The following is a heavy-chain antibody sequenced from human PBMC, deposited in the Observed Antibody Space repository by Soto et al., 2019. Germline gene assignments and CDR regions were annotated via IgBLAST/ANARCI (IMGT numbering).Heavy chain of an antibody. V-gene: IGHV1-2*02. J-gene: IGHJ4*02. CDR2: INPNSGGT. D-gene: IGHD1-26*01. CDR1: GYTFTGYY. Sequence: QVQLVQSGAEVKKPGASVKVSCKASGYTFTGYYMHWVRQAPGQGLEWMGWINPNSGGTNYAQKFQGGVSMTRDTSISTGYMELSRLRSDDTAVDCWARDSGIVGATTVDYWGQGPLVTVSS. CDR3: ARDSGIVGATTVDY.